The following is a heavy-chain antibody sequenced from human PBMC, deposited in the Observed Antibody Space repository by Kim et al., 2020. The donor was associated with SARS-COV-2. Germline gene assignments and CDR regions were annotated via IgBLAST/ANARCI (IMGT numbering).Heavy chain of an antibody. D-gene: IGHD4-17*01. CDR1: GGSISSGDYY. Sequence: SETLSLTCTVSGGSISSGDYYWSWIRQPPGKGLEWIGYIYYSGSTYYNPSLKSRVTISVDTSKNQFSLKLSSVTAADTAVYYCARGRGDYGDYVAAYYFDYWGQGTLVTVSS. CDR3: ARGRGDYGDYVAAYYFDY. CDR2: IYYSGST. J-gene: IGHJ4*02. V-gene: IGHV4-30-4*01.